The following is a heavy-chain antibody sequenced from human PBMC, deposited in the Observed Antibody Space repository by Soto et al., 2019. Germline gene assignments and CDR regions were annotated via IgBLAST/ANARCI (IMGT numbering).Heavy chain of an antibody. CDR1: GFTFGDYA. CDR3: THAVAAYY. CDR2: ISSKAYGGTT. D-gene: IGHD6-19*01. V-gene: IGHV3-49*03. J-gene: IGHJ4*02. Sequence: PGGSLRLSCTASGFTFGDYARSWFRQAPGKGLEWVGFISSKAYGGTTEYAASEKARFTISRDDSKSIAYLKMNSLKTEDTAVYYCTHAVAAYYWGQGTLVTVSS.